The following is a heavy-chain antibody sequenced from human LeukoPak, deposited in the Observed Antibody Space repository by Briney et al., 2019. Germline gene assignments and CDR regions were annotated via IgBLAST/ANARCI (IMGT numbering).Heavy chain of an antibody. CDR3: ARAHDFWSGYYNWFDP. Sequence: NPSETLSLTCTVSGGSISSYYRSWIRQPAGKGLEWIGRIYTSGSTNYNPSLKSRVTMSVDTSKNQFSLKLSSVTAADTAVYYCARAHDFWSGYYNWFDPWGQGTLVTVSS. CDR1: GGSISSYY. D-gene: IGHD3-3*01. J-gene: IGHJ5*02. CDR2: IYTSGST. V-gene: IGHV4-4*07.